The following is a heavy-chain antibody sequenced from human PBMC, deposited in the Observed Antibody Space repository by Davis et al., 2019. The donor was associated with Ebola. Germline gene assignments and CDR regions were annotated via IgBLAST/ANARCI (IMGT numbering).Heavy chain of an antibody. CDR1: GGSISTHY. V-gene: IGHV4-59*11. J-gene: IGHJ4*02. Sequence: MPSETLSLTCTVSGGSISTHYWSWIRQPPGKGLEWIGYVYYSGYTDYNPSLKSRVTISVDTSKNQFSLKLSSVTAADTAVYYCARSGSYWGAFHYWGQGTLVTVSS. CDR2: VYYSGYT. CDR3: ARSGSYWGAFHY. D-gene: IGHD1-26*01.